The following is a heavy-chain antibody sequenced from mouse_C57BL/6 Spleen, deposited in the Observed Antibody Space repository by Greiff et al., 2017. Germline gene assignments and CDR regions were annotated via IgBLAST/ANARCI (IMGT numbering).Heavy chain of an antibody. CDR2: IWSGGST. CDR3: ASSPPNWAQFAY. Sequence: VQLQQSGPGLVQPSQSLSITCTVSGFSLTSYGVHWVRQSPGKGLEWLGVIWSGGSTDYNAAFISRLSISKDNSKSQVFFKMNSLQADDTAIYYCASSPPNWAQFAYWGQGTLVTVSA. CDR1: GFSLTSYG. J-gene: IGHJ3*01. V-gene: IGHV2-2*01. D-gene: IGHD4-1*01.